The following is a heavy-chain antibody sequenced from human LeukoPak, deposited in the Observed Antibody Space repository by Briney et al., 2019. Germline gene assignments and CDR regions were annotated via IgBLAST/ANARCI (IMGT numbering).Heavy chain of an antibody. CDR3: AKDVSSGWYDFYFDY. J-gene: IGHJ4*02. CDR2: ISGSGGST. V-gene: IGHV3-23*01. CDR1: GFTFSSYA. Sequence: GSLRLSCAAPGFTFSSYAMSWVRQAPGKGLEWVSAISGSGGSTYYADSVKGRFTISRDNSKNTLYLQMNSLRAEDTAVYYCAKDVSSGWYDFYFDYWGQGTLVTVSS. D-gene: IGHD6-19*01.